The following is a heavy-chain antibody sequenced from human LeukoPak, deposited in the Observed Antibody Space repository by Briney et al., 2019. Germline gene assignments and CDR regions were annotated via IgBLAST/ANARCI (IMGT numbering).Heavy chain of an antibody. V-gene: IGHV4-59*01. J-gene: IGHJ3*02. CDR1: GGSISSYY. Sequence: PSETLSLTCTVSGGSISSYYWNWIRRPPGKGLEWIGYIYYSGSTNYNPSLKSRVTISVDTSKNQFSLKLTSVTAADTAVYYCARDGSGNDAFDIWGQRTMVTVSS. D-gene: IGHD5-12*01. CDR3: ARDGSGNDAFDI. CDR2: IYYSGST.